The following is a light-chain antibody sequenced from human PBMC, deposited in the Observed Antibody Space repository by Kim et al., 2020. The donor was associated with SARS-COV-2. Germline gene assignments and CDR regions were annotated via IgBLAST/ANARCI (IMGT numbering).Light chain of an antibody. CDR2: DVS. V-gene: IGLV2-8*01. J-gene: IGLJ2*01. Sequence: QSVTISCTGTSSDVGGYYYVSWYQKHPGKAPKLMIYDVSKRPSGVPDRFSGSKSGNTASLTVSGLQAEDEADYYCSSYAGSNNYVIFGGGTQLTVL. CDR1: SSDVGGYYY. CDR3: SSYAGSNNYVI.